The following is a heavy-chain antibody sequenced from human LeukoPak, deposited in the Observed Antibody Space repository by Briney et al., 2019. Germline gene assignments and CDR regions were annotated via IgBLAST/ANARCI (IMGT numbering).Heavy chain of an antibody. V-gene: IGHV3-23*01. CDR1: GFTFSSYA. CDR3: AKGVRVTIFGVVKTPFDY. D-gene: IGHD3-3*01. CDR2: ISGSGGST. Sequence: PGGSLRLSCAASGFTFSSYATSWVRQAPGKGLEWVSAISGSGGSTYYADSVKGRFTISRDNSKNTLYLQMNSLRAEDTAVYCCAKGVRVTIFGVVKTPFDYWGQGTLVTVSS. J-gene: IGHJ4*02.